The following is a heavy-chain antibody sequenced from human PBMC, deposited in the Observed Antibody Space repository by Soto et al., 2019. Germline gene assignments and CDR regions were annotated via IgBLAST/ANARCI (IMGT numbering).Heavy chain of an antibody. CDR3: ADGGEWSFNFEY. D-gene: IGHD3-3*01. J-gene: IGHJ4*02. CDR1: GFTFSSYA. CDR2: ISASGGNA. Sequence: EVQLLESGGGLVQPGGSLRLSCAASGFTFSSYAMSWVRQAPGKGLEWVSGISASGGNAYYADSVKGRFTISRDNSKNTLYLQMNNLRVEDKALYYCADGGEWSFNFEYWGQGTLVTVSS. V-gene: IGHV3-23*01.